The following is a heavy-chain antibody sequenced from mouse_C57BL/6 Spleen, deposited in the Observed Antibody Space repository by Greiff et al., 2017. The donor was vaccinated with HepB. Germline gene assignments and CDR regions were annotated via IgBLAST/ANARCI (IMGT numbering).Heavy chain of an antibody. J-gene: IGHJ2*01. D-gene: IGHD2-1*01. CDR3: ARHDGNLYFDY. Sequence: EVMLVESGGDLVKPGGSLKLSCAASGFTFSSYGMSWVRQTPDKRLEWVATISSGGSYTYYPDSVKGRFTISRDNAKNTLYLQMSSLKSEDTAMYYCARHDGNLYFDYWGQGTTLTVSS. V-gene: IGHV5-6*01. CDR2: ISSGGSYT. CDR1: GFTFSSYG.